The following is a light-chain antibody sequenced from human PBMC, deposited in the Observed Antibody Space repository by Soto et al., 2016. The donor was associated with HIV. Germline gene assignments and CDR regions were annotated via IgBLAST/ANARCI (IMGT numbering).Light chain of an antibody. J-gene: IGKJ3*01. CDR3: QQANTFPLT. V-gene: IGKV1-12*01. Sequence: NLLAWYHQIPGRAPKLLISAASNLQSGVPSRFSGSGSGTDFSLTITTLQPEDFGSYYCQQANTFPLTFGPGTKVDI. CDR1: NL. CDR2: AAS.